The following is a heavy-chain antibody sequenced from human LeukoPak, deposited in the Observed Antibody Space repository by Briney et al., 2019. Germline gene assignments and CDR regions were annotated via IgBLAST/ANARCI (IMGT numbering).Heavy chain of an antibody. J-gene: IGHJ3*02. V-gene: IGHV3-48*03. CDR3: GAGRQFVGAFDI. CDR2: ISSGGII. Sequence: GGSLRLSCAASGFTFSSYELYWVRQAPGKGLEWVSYISSGGIIKYADSVKGQFTISRDDAKKSLYLQMNSLRAEDTAIYYCGAGRQFVGAFDIWGQGTLVTVSS. CDR1: GFTFSSYE. D-gene: IGHD3-10*01.